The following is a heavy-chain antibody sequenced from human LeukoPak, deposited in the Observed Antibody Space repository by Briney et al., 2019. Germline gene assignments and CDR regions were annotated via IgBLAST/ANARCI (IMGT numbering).Heavy chain of an antibody. J-gene: IGHJ6*02. Sequence: ASVKVSCKASGYTFTSYDINWVRQATGQGLEWMGWMNPNSGNTGYAQKFQGRVTMTRNTSISTAYMELSSLRSEDTAVYYCARGGYCSSTSCYWGYYYYGMDVWGQGTTVTVSS. CDR3: ARGGYCSSTSCYWGYYYYGMDV. CDR2: MNPNSGNT. CDR1: GYTFTSYD. V-gene: IGHV1-8*01. D-gene: IGHD2-2*01.